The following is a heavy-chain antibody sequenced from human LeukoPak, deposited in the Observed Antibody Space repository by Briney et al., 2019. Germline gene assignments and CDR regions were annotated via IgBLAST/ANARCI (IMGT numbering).Heavy chain of an antibody. CDR2: ISSSSSYI. CDR1: GFTFSSYS. CDR3: ARERGERVAPAAFFDP. J-gene: IGHJ5*02. V-gene: IGHV3-21*01. Sequence: GGSLRLSRAASGFTFSSYSMNWVRQAPGKGLEWVSSISSSSSYIYYADSVKGRFTISRDNAKNSLYLQMNSLRAEDTAVYYCARERGERVAPAAFFDPWGQGTLVTVSS. D-gene: IGHD2-2*01.